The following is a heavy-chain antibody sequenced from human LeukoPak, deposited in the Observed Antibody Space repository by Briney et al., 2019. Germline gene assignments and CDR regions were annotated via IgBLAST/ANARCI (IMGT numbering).Heavy chain of an antibody. D-gene: IGHD3-10*01. CDR1: GYTFTSYG. V-gene: IGHV1-18*01. Sequence: ASVKVSCKASGYTFTSYGISWVRQAPGQGLEWMGWISAYNGNTNYAQKLPGRVTMTTDTSTSTAYMELSRLRSDDTAVYYCARDKNTIWFGELPLAWGQGTLVTVSS. CDR2: ISAYNGNT. CDR3: ARDKNTIWFGELPLA. J-gene: IGHJ5*02.